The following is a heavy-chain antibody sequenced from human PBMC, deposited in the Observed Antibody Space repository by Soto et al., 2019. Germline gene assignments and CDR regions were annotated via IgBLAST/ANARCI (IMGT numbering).Heavy chain of an antibody. CDR1: GGSISSSSYY. D-gene: IGHD2-15*01. V-gene: IGHV4-39*02. Sequence: SETLSLTCTVSGGSISSSSYYWGWIRQPPGKGLEWIGSIYYSGSTYYNPSLKSRVTISVDTSKNQFSLKLSSVTAADTAVYYCARDDQDGGQRVGGLLDPWGQGTLVTVSS. CDR2: IYYSGST. CDR3: ARDDQDGGQRVGGLLDP. J-gene: IGHJ5*02.